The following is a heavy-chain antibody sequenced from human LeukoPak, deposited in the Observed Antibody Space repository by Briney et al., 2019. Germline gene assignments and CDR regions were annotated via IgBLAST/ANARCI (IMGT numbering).Heavy chain of an antibody. CDR1: GFTFSSYA. CDR2: ISGSGGTT. D-gene: IGHD5-24*01. CDR3: AKDSRWLQLKYFDY. Sequence: GGSLRLSCAASGFTFSSYAMSWVRRPQGKGLGWVSGISGSGGTTYYADSVKGRFTISRDNSKNTLYLQMNSLRAEDTAVYYCAKDSRWLQLKYFDYWGQGTLVTVSS. V-gene: IGHV3-23*01. J-gene: IGHJ4*02.